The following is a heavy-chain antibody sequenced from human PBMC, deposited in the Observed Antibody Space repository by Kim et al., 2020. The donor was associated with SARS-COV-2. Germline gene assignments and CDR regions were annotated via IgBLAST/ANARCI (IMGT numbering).Heavy chain of an antibody. V-gene: IGHV1-58*01. CDR2: IVVGSGNT. CDR1: EFTFASST. CDR3: AADSVLRYFDWLAGMDV. J-gene: IGHJ6*02. D-gene: IGHD3-9*01. Sequence: SVKVSCKASEFTFASSTLQWVRLARGQRLEWIGWIVVGSGNTNYAQKFHERVSITRDLSTSTAYMELSSLRSEDTAVYYCAADSVLRYFDWLAGMDVWGQGTTVTVSS.